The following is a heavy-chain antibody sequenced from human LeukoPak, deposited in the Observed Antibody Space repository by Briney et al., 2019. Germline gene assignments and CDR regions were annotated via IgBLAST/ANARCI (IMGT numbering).Heavy chain of an antibody. V-gene: IGHV3-53*01. CDR2: IYSGGST. J-gene: IGHJ4*02. CDR3: AKRGAEVGTTVAPGDY. Sequence: PGGSLRLSCAASGFTVSSNYMSWVRQAPGKGLEWVSVIYSGGSTYYADSVKGRFTISRDNSKNTLYLQMNSLRAEDTAVYYCAKRGAEVGTTVAPGDYWGQGTLLTVSS. D-gene: IGHD1-26*01. CDR1: GFTVSSNY.